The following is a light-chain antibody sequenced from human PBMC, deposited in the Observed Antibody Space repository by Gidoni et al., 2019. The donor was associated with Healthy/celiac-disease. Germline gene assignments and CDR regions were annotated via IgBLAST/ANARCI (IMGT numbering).Light chain of an antibody. Sequence: YEPTQPPSVSVSPGQTASITCSGDNLGDKYACWYQQKPGQSPVLVIYQDSKRPSGIPERFSGSNSGNTATLTISGTQAMDEADYYCQAWDSSTVVFGGGTKLTVL. CDR1: NLGDKY. CDR2: QDS. J-gene: IGLJ2*01. V-gene: IGLV3-1*01. CDR3: QAWDSSTVV.